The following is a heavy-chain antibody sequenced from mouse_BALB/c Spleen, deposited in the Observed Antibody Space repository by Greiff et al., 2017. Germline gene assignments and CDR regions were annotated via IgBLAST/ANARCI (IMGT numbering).Heavy chain of an antibody. Sequence: EVQLVEPGGGLVKPGGSLKLSCAASGFAFSSYDMSWVRQTPEKRLEWVAYISSGGGSTYYPDTVKGRFTISRDNAKNTLYLQMSSLKSEDTAMYDCARQGDYDGAWFAYWGQGTLGTVSA. CDR1: GFAFSSYD. CDR3: ARQGDYDGAWFAY. J-gene: IGHJ3*01. CDR2: ISSGGGST. V-gene: IGHV5-12-1*01. D-gene: IGHD2-4*01.